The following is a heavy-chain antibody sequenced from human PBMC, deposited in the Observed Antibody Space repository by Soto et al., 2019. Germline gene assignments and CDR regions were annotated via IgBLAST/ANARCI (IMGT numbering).Heavy chain of an antibody. D-gene: IGHD3-3*01. CDR2: IYYSGST. CDR1: GGSISSYY. CDR3: AVHPYDCWSGYPPY. Sequence: QVQLQESGPGLVKPSETLSLTCTVSGGSISSYYWSWTRQPPGKGLEWIGYIYYSGSTNYNPSLKSRVTLSVDTYKNQFSLKLSSVTAADTAVYYCAVHPYDCWSGYPPYWGQGTLVTVSS. V-gene: IGHV4-59*01. J-gene: IGHJ4*02.